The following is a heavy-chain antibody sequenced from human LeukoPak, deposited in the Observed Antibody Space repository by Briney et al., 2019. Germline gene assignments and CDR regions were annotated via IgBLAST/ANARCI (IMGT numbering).Heavy chain of an antibody. CDR2: INHSGST. D-gene: IGHD6-6*01. Sequence: KSSETLSLTCAVYGGSFSGYYWSWIRQPPGKGLEWIGEINHSGSTNYNPSLKSRVTISVDTSKNQFSLKLSSVTAADTAVYYCARPLSKYSSSSFDYWGQGTLVTVS. V-gene: IGHV4-34*01. CDR3: ARPLSKYSSSSFDY. J-gene: IGHJ4*02. CDR1: GGSFSGYY.